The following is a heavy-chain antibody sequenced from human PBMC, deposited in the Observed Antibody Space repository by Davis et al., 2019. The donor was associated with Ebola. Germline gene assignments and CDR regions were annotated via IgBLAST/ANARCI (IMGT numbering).Heavy chain of an antibody. CDR3: ARASSSGWYVDFDL. CDR2: INPNSGGT. CDR1: GYTFTGYY. D-gene: IGHD6-19*01. V-gene: IGHV1-2*02. J-gene: IGHJ2*01. Sequence: ASVKVSCKASGYTFTGYYMHWVRQAPGQGLEWMGWINPNSGGTNYAQKFQGRVTMTRNTSISTAYMELSSLRSEDTAVYYCARASSSGWYVDFDLWGRGTLVTVSS.